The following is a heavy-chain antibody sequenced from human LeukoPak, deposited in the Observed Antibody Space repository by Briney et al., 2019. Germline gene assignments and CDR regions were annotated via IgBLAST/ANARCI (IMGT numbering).Heavy chain of an antibody. D-gene: IGHD2-2*01. Sequence: VGSLKLSCAASVFTFSGSAMHWVRQASGKGLEWVGRIRSKANSYATAYAASVKGRFTISRDDSKNTAYLQMNSLKTEDTAVYYCTGYCSSTSCPTTFDYWGQGTLVTVSS. CDR1: VFTFSGSA. CDR3: TGYCSSTSCPTTFDY. J-gene: IGHJ4*02. V-gene: IGHV3-73*01. CDR2: IRSKANSYAT.